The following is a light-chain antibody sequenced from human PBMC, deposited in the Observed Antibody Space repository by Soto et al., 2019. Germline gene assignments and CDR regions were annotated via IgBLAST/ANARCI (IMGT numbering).Light chain of an antibody. J-gene: IGKJ5*01. V-gene: IGKV3-20*01. CDR1: QTVGSSF. CDR3: QQLSSYPPT. Sequence: ENVLTQSPATLSLSPGERATLSCRASQTVGSSFLAWYQQKRGQAPRLLIYGASNRATGIPDRFSGSGSGADFTLTINRLEPEDFATYYCQQLSSYPPTFGQGTRLEIK. CDR2: GAS.